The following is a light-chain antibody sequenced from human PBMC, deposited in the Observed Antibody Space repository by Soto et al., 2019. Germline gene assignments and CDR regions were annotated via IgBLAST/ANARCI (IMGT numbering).Light chain of an antibody. V-gene: IGLV3-9*01. CDR1: NIGTKS. CDR2: RDI. J-gene: IGLJ2*01. CDR3: QVWDSSTVV. Sequence: SYELTQPLSVSVALGQTARITCGGNNIGTKSVHWYQQKAGQAPVLVIYRDINRPSGIPERFSGSNSGNTATLTISRAQDGDEADYYCQVWDSSTVVFGGGTKLTVL.